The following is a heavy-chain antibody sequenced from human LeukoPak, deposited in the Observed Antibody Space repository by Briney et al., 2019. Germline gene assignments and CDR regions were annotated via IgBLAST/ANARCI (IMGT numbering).Heavy chain of an antibody. D-gene: IGHD3-3*01. CDR3: AAGGGWDPSFGVVTHIDA. J-gene: IGHJ6*03. CDR2: IDNDGHGI. CDR1: GFTFSGYW. Sequence: GGSLRLSCVTSGFTFSGYWMHWVRQGPEKGLELVSRIDNDGHGIIYADSVKGRFTTSRDNVKNTLYLQMNGLRVEDTAVYYCAAGGGWDPSFGVVTHIDAWGKGTTVVVS. V-gene: IGHV3-74*01.